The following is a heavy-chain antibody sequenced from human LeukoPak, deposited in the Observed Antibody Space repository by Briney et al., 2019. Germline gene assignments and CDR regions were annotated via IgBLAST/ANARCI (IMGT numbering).Heavy chain of an antibody. CDR1: GGSISSYY. D-gene: IGHD3-9*01. V-gene: IGHV4-59*08. CDR3: ARRGRITIFGPRDNWFDP. J-gene: IGHJ5*02. CDR2: IYYSGIT. Sequence: SETLSLTCTVSGGSISSYYWSWIRQPPGKGLEWIGYIYYSGITNYNPSLKSRVTISVDTSKNQFSLKLSSVTAADTAVYYCARRGRITIFGPRDNWFDPWGQGTLVTVSS.